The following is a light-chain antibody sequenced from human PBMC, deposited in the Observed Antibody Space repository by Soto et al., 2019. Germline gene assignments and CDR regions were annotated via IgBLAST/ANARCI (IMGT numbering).Light chain of an antibody. CDR1: RSVSNNF. J-gene: IGKJ2*01. V-gene: IGKV3-20*01. CDR2: GSS. CDR3: QQYGRSLPHN. Sequence: DTVLTQSPGTLSLSPGERATLACRASRSVSNNFLAWYQQKPGQAPRLLIYGSSSRATGIPDRFSGSGSGTDFTLTISRLEPEDFAVYFCQQYGRSLPHNFGQGTKVDIK.